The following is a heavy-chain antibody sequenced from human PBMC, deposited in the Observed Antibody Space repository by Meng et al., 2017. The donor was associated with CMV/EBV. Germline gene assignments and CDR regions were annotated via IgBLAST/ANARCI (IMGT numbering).Heavy chain of an antibody. D-gene: IGHD2-15*01. CDR2: IVVGSGKT. CDR1: GFTFTSSA. V-gene: IGHV1-58*01. Sequence: SVKVSCKASGFTFTSSAVQWVRQARGQCLEWIGWIVVGSGKTNYAQKFQERGTITRDMSTSTAYMEVSSLRAKDTAVYYCAARRPHCSGGSCYSGHYWGQGTLVTVSS. CDR3: AARRPHCSGGSCYSGHY. J-gene: IGHJ4*02.